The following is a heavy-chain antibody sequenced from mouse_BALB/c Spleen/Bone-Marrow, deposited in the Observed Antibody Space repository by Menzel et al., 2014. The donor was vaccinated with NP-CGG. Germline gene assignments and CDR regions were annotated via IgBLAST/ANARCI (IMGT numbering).Heavy chain of an antibody. V-gene: IGHV1-39*01. J-gene: IGHJ4*01. Sequence: VQLQQSGPELEKPGASVKISCKASGYSFTGYNMNWVKQSNGKSLEWIGDIDPYYGGTSYNQKLKDKATLTVDKSSSAAYMQRKSLTSEDSAVYYCAISVSLRAMDYWGQGTSVTVSS. CDR3: AISVSLRAMDY. CDR1: GYSFTGYN. D-gene: IGHD1-1*01. CDR2: IDPYYGGT.